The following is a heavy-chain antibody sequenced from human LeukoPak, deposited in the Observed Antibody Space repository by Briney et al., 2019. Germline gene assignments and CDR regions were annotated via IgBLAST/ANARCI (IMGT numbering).Heavy chain of an antibody. J-gene: IGHJ6*02. CDR1: GFTFSISW. CDR3: AKDQDYYYGMDV. CDR2: IKEDGSEK. Sequence: GGSLRLSCAASGFTFSISWMSWVRQAPGKGLEWVANIKEDGSEKYYVDSVKGRFTISRDNAQNSLYLHMNSLRAEDTATYYCAKDQDYYYGMDVWGQGTTVTVSS. V-gene: IGHV3-7*01.